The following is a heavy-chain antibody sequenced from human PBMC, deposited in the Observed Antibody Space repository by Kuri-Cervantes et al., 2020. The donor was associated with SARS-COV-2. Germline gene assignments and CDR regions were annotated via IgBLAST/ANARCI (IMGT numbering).Heavy chain of an antibody. D-gene: IGHD3-3*01. CDR1: GYSISSGYY. CDR2: IYHSGST. CDR3: ARHASDDFWSGPSVRLYYFDY. J-gene: IGHJ4*02. V-gene: IGHV4-38-2*01. Sequence: ESLKISCAVSGYSISSGYYWGWIRQPPGKGLERIGSIYHSGSTYYNPSLKSRVTISVDTSKNQFSLKLSSVTAADTAVYHCARHASDDFWSGPSVRLYYFDYWGQGTLVTVSS.